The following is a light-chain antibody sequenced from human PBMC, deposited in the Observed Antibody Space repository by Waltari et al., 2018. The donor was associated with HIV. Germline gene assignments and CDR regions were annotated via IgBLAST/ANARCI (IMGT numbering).Light chain of an antibody. Sequence: SSELTQDPAVSVALGQTVRITCQGDSLRNYYASWYQQKPGQAPVLVIYGKNNRPSGIPDRFSVSSSGNTASLTITGAQAEDEADYYCKSRDSLSGVVFGGGTKLRVL. CDR3: KSRDSLSGVV. J-gene: IGLJ2*01. CDR1: SLRNYY. V-gene: IGLV3-19*01. CDR2: GKN.